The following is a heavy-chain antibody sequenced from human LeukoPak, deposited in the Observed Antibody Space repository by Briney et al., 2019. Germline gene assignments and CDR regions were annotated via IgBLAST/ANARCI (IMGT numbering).Heavy chain of an antibody. D-gene: IGHD3-9*01. J-gene: IGHJ4*02. V-gene: IGHV3-30*18. CDR1: GFTFDDYV. CDR3: AKAHYDVLTVPSGYFDY. CDR2: ISYDGSNK. Sequence: GRSLRLSCAASGFTFDDYVMHWVRQAPGKGLEWVAMISYDGSNKYFVDSVKCRCTISRDNSKNTLYLQMNSLRAEDTAVYYCAKAHYDVLTVPSGYFDYWGQGTLVTVSS.